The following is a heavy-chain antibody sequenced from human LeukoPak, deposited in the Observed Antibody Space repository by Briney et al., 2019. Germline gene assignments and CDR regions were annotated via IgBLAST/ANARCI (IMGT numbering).Heavy chain of an antibody. CDR3: ARLMTTAWFDP. CDR2: ISGSGGST. Sequence: ETLSLTCTVSGYSISSGYYWGWIRQPPGKGLEWVSAISGSGGSTYYADSVKGRFTISRDNSKNTLYLQMNSLRAEDTAVYYCARLMTTAWFDPWGQGTLVTVSS. V-gene: IGHV3-23*01. D-gene: IGHD4-17*01. CDR1: GYSISSGYY. J-gene: IGHJ5*02.